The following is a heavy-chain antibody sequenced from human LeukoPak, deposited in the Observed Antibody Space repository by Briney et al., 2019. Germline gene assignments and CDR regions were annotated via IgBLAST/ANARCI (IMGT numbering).Heavy chain of an antibody. J-gene: IGHJ4*02. Sequence: PGGSLRLSCAASGFTFSSYAMSWVRQAPGKGLEWVSAISGSGGSTYYADSVKGRFTISRGNSKNTLYLQMNSLRAEDTAVYYCAKDHLQVRYGGYVHWGQGTLVTVSS. V-gene: IGHV3-23*01. CDR3: AKDHLQVRYGGYVH. CDR1: GFTFSSYA. D-gene: IGHD5-12*01. CDR2: ISGSGGST.